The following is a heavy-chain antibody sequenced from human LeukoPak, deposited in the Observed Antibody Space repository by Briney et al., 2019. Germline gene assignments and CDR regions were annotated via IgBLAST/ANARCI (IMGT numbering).Heavy chain of an antibody. D-gene: IGHD3-10*01. CDR1: GGSISSYY. CDR2: IYYSGST. V-gene: IGHV4-59*08. J-gene: IGHJ3*02. Sequence: SETLSLTCTVSGGSISSYYWSWIQQPPGKGLEWIGYIYYSGSTNYNPSLKSRVTISLDTSKNQFSLKLSSVTAADAAVYYCARGTYYSLDSFDIWGQGTMVTVSS. CDR3: ARGTYYSLDSFDI.